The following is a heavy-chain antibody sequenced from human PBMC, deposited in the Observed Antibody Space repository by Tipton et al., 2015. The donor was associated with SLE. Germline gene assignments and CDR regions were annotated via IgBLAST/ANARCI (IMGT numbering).Heavy chain of an antibody. J-gene: IGHJ4*02. D-gene: IGHD3-16*01. CDR3: ARGGGRLSY. CDR2: INHSGST. CDR1: GGSFSGYY. Sequence: LRLSCAVYGGSFSGYYWSWIRQPPGKGLEWIGEINHSGSTNYNPSLKSRVTISVDTSKNQFSLQLSSVTAADTAVYYCARGGGRLSYWGQGTLVTVSS. V-gene: IGHV4-34*01.